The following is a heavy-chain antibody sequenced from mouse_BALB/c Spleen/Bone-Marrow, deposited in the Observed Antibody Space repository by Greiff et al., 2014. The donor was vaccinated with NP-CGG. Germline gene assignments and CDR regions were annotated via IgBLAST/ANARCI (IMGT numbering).Heavy chain of an antibody. CDR3: TRGDYYGSSSFAY. V-gene: IGHV1-69*02. CDR1: GYTFTSYW. J-gene: IGHJ3*01. Sequence: QVQLQQPGAELVRPGASVKLSCKASGYTFTSYWTNWVKQRPGQGLEWIGNIYPSDSYTNYNQKFKDKATLTVDKSSSTAYMQLSSPTSEDSAVYYCTRGDYYGSSSFAYWGQGTLVTVSA. D-gene: IGHD1-1*01. CDR2: IYPSDSYT.